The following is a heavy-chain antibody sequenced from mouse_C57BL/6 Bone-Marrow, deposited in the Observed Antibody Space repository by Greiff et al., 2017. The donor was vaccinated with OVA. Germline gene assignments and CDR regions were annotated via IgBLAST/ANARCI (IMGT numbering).Heavy chain of an antibody. J-gene: IGHJ4*01. CDR2: ISNGGGST. CDR3: ARRPVAGDYAMDY. Sequence: VQLVESGGGLVQPGGSLKLSCAASGFTFSDYYMYWVRQTPEKRLEWVAYISNGGGSTYYPDTVKGRFTISRDNAKNTLYLQMSRLKSEDTAMYYCARRPVAGDYAMDYWGQGTSVTVSS. CDR1: GFTFSDYY. D-gene: IGHD1-3*01. V-gene: IGHV5-12*01.